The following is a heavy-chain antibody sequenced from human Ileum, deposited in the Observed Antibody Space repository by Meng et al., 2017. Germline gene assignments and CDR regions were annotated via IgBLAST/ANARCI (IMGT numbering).Heavy chain of an antibody. J-gene: IGHJ4*02. CDR1: GDSVSSPTAA. V-gene: IGHV6-1*01. CDR2: TYYRSKWYY. CDR3: ARENSGWFF. Sequence: QVLLRQSGSGLFKPSHTLFLTVVSSGDSVSSPTAAWNWFRQSPSRGLEWLGRTYYRSKWYYEYAVSVKSRISVNPDTSKNQFSLQLNSVTPEDTAVYFCARENSGWFFWGQGALVTVSS. D-gene: IGHD6-19*01.